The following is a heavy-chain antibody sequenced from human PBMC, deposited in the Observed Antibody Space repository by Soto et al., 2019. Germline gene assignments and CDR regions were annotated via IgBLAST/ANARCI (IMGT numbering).Heavy chain of an antibody. Sequence: QVQLVESGGGVVQPGRSLRLSCAASGFTFSSYGMHWVRQAPGKGLEWVAVISYDGSNKYYADSVKGRFTISRDNSKNTLYLQMNSLRAEDTAVYYCAKDRPRYSSWYYFDYWGQGTLVTVSS. J-gene: IGHJ4*02. V-gene: IGHV3-30*18. CDR2: ISYDGSNK. D-gene: IGHD6-13*01. CDR3: AKDRPRYSSWYYFDY. CDR1: GFTFSSYG.